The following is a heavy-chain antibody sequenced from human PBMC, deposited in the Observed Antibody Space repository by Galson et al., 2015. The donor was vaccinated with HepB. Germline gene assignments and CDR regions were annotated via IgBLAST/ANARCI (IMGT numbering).Heavy chain of an antibody. CDR1: GFTFSRYW. CDR3: VRTSDV. J-gene: IGHJ6*04. V-gene: IGHV3-7*03. CDR2: INQDGSET. Sequence: SLRLSCAASGFTFSRYWMSWVRQAPGKGPEWVANINQDGSETYYVDSVRGRFSFSRDNAKNSLYLQMNSLRAEDTAVYYCVRTSDVWGKGTTVAVSS.